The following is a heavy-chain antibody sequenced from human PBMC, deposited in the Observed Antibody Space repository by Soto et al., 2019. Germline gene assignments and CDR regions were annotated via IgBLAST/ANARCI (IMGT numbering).Heavy chain of an antibody. J-gene: IGHJ4*02. Sequence: SVTMSLTCTVSGGSISSSNYHRGWIRQPPGKGLEWIGSMYYSGSTNYNPSLKSRVTISVDTSKNQFSLKLSSVTAADTAVYYCARRWGRIFDYWGQGTLVTVSS. CDR2: MYYSGST. D-gene: IGHD7-27*01. CDR1: GGSISSSNYH. CDR3: ARRWGRIFDY. V-gene: IGHV4-39*07.